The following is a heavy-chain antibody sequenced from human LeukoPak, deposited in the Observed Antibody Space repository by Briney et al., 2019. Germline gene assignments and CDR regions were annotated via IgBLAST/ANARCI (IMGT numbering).Heavy chain of an antibody. V-gene: IGHV3-48*04. Sequence: GGSLRLSCAASGFSFNDYDMHWVRQGTGKGLDWVSYISGNSGTIHYADSVRGRFTISRDNAKNSLYLQMSSLRAEDTAVYYCARAAGSTVTTRFDYWGQGTLVTVSS. D-gene: IGHD4-17*01. CDR1: GFSFNDYD. CDR3: ARAAGSTVTTRFDY. J-gene: IGHJ4*02. CDR2: ISGNSGTI.